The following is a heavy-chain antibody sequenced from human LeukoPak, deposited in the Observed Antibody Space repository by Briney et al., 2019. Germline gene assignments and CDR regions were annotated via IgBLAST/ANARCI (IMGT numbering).Heavy chain of an antibody. V-gene: IGHV3-21*01. D-gene: IGHD3-10*01. CDR3: ASGVKLLWFGETGDWFDP. CDR2: ISSSSSYI. CDR1: GFTFSSYT. Sequence: GGSLRLSCAASGFTFSSYTMNWVRQAPGKGLEWVSSISSSSSYIYCADSVKGRFTISRDNAKNSLYLQMNSLRAEDTAVYYCASGVKLLWFGETGDWFDPWGQGTLVTVSS. J-gene: IGHJ5*02.